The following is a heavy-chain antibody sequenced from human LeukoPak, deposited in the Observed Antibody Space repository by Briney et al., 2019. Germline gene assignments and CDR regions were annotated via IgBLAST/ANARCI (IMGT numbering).Heavy chain of an antibody. V-gene: IGHV3-13*01. Sequence: GGSLRLSCEVSGFTFSSYDMHWVRQTTGKGLEWVSGIGTTGDTHYPDSVKGRFTVSRDNAKNSLYLQMNSLRAEDTALYYCAKDPSVAGTAYYFDYWGQGTLVTVSS. CDR2: IGTTGDT. J-gene: IGHJ4*02. CDR3: AKDPSVAGTAYYFDY. D-gene: IGHD6-19*01. CDR1: GFTFSSYD.